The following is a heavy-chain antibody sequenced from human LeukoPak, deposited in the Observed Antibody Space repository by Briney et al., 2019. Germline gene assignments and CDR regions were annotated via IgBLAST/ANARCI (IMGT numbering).Heavy chain of an antibody. V-gene: IGHV4-39*01. D-gene: IGHD3-22*01. CDR1: GGSISSSSYY. Sequence: SETLSLTCIVSGGSISSSSYYWGWIRQPPGRGLEWIGSIYYSGSTYYNPSLKSRATISVDTSKNQFSLKLSSVTAADTAVYYCARQGYTYYYDSSGYYPFDYWGQGTLVTVSS. CDR2: IYYSGST. CDR3: ARQGYTYYYDSSGYYPFDY. J-gene: IGHJ4*02.